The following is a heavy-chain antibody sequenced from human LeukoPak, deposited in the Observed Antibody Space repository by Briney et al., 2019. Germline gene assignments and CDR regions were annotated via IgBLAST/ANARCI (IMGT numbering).Heavy chain of an antibody. D-gene: IGHD6-6*01. V-gene: IGHV3-7*05. CDR1: GFTFSRYW. CDR2: INEDGSGK. Sequence: GRSLRLSCAASGFTFSRYWMSWVRQAPGKGLEWLANINEDGSGKYYVDSVKGRFTMSRDNAKNSLYLQMNSLRAEDTAVYYCAISMAGRLAPSDLTGDYWGQGTLVTVSS. CDR3: AISMAGRLAPSDLTGDY. J-gene: IGHJ4*02.